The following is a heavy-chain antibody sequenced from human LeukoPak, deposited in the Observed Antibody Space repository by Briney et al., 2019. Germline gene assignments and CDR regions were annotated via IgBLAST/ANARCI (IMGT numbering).Heavy chain of an antibody. CDR3: ARALYSSSWFGDAFDI. J-gene: IGHJ3*02. CDR1: GFTFSSYA. D-gene: IGHD6-13*01. Sequence: GGSLRLSCAASGFTFSSYAMSWVRQAPGKGLEWVSGINWNGGSTGYADSVKGRFTISRDNAKNSLYLQMNSLRAEDTALYHCARALYSSSWFGDAFDIWGQGTMVTVSS. CDR2: INWNGGST. V-gene: IGHV3-20*01.